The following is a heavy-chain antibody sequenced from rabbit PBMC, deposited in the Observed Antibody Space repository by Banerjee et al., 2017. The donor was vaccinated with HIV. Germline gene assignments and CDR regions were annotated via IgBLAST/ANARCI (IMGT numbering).Heavy chain of an antibody. Sequence: QSLEESGGDLVKPGASLTLTCTASGFSFSSTDYMCWVRQAPGKGLEWIACIYGGSSGSTYYASWAKGRFTISKTSSTTVTLQMTSLTAADTATYFCARESGSAGAGYALWGPGTLVTVS. CDR1: GFSFSSTDY. V-gene: IGHV1S40*01. J-gene: IGHJ4*01. CDR3: ARESGSAGAGYAL. CDR2: IYGGSSGST. D-gene: IGHD6-1*01.